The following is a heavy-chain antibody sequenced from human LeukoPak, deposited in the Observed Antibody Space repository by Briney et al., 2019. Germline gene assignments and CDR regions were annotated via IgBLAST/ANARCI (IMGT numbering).Heavy chain of an antibody. CDR3: ARRMSRHYFDF. V-gene: IGHV4-30-2*01. Sequence: SQTLSLTCAVSGGSISSGGYSWSWIRQPPGKGLEWIGYIYHSGSTYYNPSLKSRVTIPVDRSKNQFSLNLSSVTAADTAVYYCARRMSRHYFDFWGQGTPVTVSS. CDR1: GGSISSGGYS. J-gene: IGHJ4*02. CDR2: IYHSGST.